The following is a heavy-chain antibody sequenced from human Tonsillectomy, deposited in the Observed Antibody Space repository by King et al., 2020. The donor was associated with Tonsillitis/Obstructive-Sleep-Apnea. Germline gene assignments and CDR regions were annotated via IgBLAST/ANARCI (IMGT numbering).Heavy chain of an antibody. CDR3: ARHTSGWYQDAFDI. V-gene: IGHV4-59*08. J-gene: IGHJ3*02. D-gene: IGHD6-19*01. CDR2: IYYTGST. Sequence: VQLQESGPGLVKPSETLSLTCTVSGGSISGYYWTWIRQPPGKGLEWIAYIYYTGSTNYNPSLKSRVTISLDTSKNQFSLKLSSVTAADTAVYYCARHTSGWYQDAFDIWGQGTMVTVSS. CDR1: GGSISGYY.